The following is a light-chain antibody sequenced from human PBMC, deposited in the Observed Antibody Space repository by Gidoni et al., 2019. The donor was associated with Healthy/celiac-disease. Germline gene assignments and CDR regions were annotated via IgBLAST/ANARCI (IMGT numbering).Light chain of an antibody. J-gene: IGKJ1*01. CDR1: QSLLHSNGYNY. CDR3: MQALQITWT. CDR2: LGS. V-gene: IGKV2-28*01. Sequence: DIVMTQSPLSLPVTPGEPASISCRSSQSLLHSNGYNYLDWYLQKPGQSPQLLIYLGSNRASGVPDRFSGSGSGTDFTLKISRVEAADVGVYYCMQALQITWTFXHXTKVEIK.